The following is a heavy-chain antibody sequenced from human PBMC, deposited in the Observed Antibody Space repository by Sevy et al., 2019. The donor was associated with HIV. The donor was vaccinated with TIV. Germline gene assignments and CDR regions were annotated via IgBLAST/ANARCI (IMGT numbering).Heavy chain of an antibody. CDR2: IIPIFGTA. CDR1: GGTFSSYA. Sequence: ASVKVSCKASGGTFSSYAISWVRQAPGQGLEWMGGIIPIFGTANYAQKFQGRVTITADESTSTAYMELSSLRSEDTAVYHAASIAVAGNYYYYGMDVWGQGTTVTVSS. CDR3: ASIAVAGNYYYYGMDV. J-gene: IGHJ6*02. V-gene: IGHV1-69*13. D-gene: IGHD6-19*01.